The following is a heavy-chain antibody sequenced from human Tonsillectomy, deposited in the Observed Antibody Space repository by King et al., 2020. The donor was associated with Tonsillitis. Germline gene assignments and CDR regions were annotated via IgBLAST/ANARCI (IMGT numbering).Heavy chain of an antibody. CDR2: IYSGGST. CDR1: GFTVSSNY. D-gene: IGHD3-3*02. CDR3: ARDVLGIVGAFDI. J-gene: IGHJ3*02. V-gene: IGHV3-66*01. Sequence: QLVQSGGGLVQPGGSLRLSCAASGFTVSSNYMSWVRQAPGKGLEWVSVIYSGGSTYYADSVKGRFTISRDNSKNTLYLQMNSLRAEDTAVYYCARDVLGIVGAFDIWGQGTMVTVSS.